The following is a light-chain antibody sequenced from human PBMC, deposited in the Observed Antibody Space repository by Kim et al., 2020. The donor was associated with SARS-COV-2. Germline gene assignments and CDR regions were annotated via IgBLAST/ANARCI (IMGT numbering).Light chain of an antibody. CDR3: KQSYSTPPIT. Sequence: DIQMTQSPSSLSASVGDRVTITCRASQSISSYLNWYQQKPGKAPKLLIYAASSLQSGVPSRFSGSGSGTDFTLTISSLQPEDFATYYCKQSYSTPPITFGPRTRMEIK. CDR2: AAS. V-gene: IGKV1-39*01. J-gene: IGKJ5*01. CDR1: QSISSY.